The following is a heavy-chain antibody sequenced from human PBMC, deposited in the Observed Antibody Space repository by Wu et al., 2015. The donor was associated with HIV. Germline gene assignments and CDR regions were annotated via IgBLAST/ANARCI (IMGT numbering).Heavy chain of an antibody. J-gene: IGHJ4*02. CDR1: GGTFSSFA. V-gene: IGHV1-69*12. D-gene: IGHD6-19*01. CDR3: ASRRPLAGTPFDN. Sequence: QVQLVQSGAEVKKPGSSVKVSCKASGGTFSSFAVSWVRQAPGQGLEWMGGIIPLFDTSHSAQNFQGRVTITADESTSTAYMELSSLRYEDTAVYYCASRRPLAGTPFDNWGQGTLVTVSS. CDR2: IIPLFDTS.